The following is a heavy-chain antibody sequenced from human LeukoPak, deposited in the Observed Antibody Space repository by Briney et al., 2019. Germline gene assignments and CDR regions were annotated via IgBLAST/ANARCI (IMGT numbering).Heavy chain of an antibody. Sequence: GVSLRLSCTASGFTCCDYAMRWVGQAPGKGRVGVGFIRSKVYGGTTEYAASVKGRFTISRDDPKINAYLQMNSLKTEDTAFYYSTRGPIQLLIHNGMDVWGQGTTVTVSS. J-gene: IGHJ6*02. CDR1: GFTCCDYA. V-gene: IGHV3-49*04. CDR2: IRSKVYGGTT. D-gene: IGHD5-18*01. CDR3: TRGPIQLLIHNGMDV.